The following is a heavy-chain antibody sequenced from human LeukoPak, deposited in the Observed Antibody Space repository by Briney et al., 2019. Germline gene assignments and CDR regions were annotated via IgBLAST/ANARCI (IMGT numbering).Heavy chain of an antibody. V-gene: IGHV3-7*01. CDR2: IKQDGSEK. J-gene: IGHJ3*02. Sequence: GGSLRLSCAASGFTFSSYWMSWVRQTPGKGLEWVANIKQDGSEKDYVDSVKSQFTISRDNAKNSLYLQMNSLRVEDTAVYYCGRHGGAFEMWGQGTMATVSS. CDR1: GFTFSSYW. CDR3: GRHGGAFEM.